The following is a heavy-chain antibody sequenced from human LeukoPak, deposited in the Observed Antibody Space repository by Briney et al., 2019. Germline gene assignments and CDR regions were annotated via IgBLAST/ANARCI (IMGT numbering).Heavy chain of an antibody. CDR2: IYSSGRT. Sequence: PSDTLSLPCTVSGGSIRSYYWSWIRQHPTKGLECIVYIYSSGRTNYNTSLKSRVPISVDTSKKQFSLKLSSVTAADTAVYYCAREVYGANGDYYFDYWGQGTLVTVSS. D-gene: IGHD4-17*01. J-gene: IGHJ4*02. CDR3: AREVYGANGDYYFDY. V-gene: IGHV4-59*07. CDR1: GGSIRSYY.